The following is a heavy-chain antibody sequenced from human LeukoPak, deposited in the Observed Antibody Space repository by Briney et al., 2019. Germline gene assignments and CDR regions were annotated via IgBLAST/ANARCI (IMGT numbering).Heavy chain of an antibody. CDR3: ASLRERSYYARGFDY. Sequence: SETLSLTCTVSGGSISSYYWSWIRQPPGKGLEWIGYIYYSGSTNYNPSLKSRVTISVDTSKNQFSLKLSSVTAADTAVHYCASLRERSYYARGFDYWGQGTLVTVSS. CDR2: IYYSGST. J-gene: IGHJ4*02. D-gene: IGHD1-26*01. CDR1: GGSISSYY. V-gene: IGHV4-59*08.